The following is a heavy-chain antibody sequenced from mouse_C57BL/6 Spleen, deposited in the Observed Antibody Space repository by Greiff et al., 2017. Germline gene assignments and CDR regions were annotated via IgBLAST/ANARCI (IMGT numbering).Heavy chain of an antibody. D-gene: IGHD2-4*01. CDR1: GYAFTNYL. Sequence: QVQLQQSGAELVRPGTSVKVSCKASGYAFTNYLIEWVKQRPGQGLEWIGVINPGSGGTNYNEKFKGKATLTADTSASTAYMQLSSLPSEDSAVYFCARRSDYDGRGYYFDCWGQGTTLTVSS. V-gene: IGHV1-54*01. J-gene: IGHJ2*01. CDR2: INPGSGGT. CDR3: ARRSDYDGRGYYFDC.